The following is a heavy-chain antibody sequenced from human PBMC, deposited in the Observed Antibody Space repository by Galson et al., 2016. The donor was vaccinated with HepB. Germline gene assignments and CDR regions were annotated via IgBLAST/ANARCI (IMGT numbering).Heavy chain of an antibody. CDR1: GGTFGSYV. CDR3: ARELSYYYDNKPAALDI. V-gene: IGHV1-69*06. Sequence: CKASGGTFGSYVISWVRQAPGQGLEWMGGIIPFFGTIDYAQKFQGRVTMTADKSTNTAYIELSRLRSEDTAVYYCARELSYYYDNKPAALDIWGQGTMVTVS. CDR2: IIPFFGTI. D-gene: IGHD3-22*01. J-gene: IGHJ3*02.